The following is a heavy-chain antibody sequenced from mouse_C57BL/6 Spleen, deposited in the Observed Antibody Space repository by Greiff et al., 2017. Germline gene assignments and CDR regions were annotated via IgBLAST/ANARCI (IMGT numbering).Heavy chain of an antibody. Sequence: QVQLQQSGPELVKPGASVKISCKASGYAFSSSWMNWVKQRPGKGLEWIGRIYPGDGDTNYNGKFKGKATLTADKSSSTAYMQLSSLTSEDSAVYFCARDWPYCFDYWGQGTTLTVSS. D-gene: IGHD4-1*01. V-gene: IGHV1-82*01. CDR2: IYPGDGDT. J-gene: IGHJ2*01. CDR1: GYAFSSSW. CDR3: ARDWPYCFDY.